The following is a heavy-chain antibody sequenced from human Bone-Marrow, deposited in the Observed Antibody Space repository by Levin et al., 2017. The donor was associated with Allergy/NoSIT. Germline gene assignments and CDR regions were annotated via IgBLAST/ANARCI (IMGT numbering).Heavy chain of an antibody. CDR3: ASRIAAPGGLDV. V-gene: IGHV3-21*01. Sequence: PSETLSLTCAISGITSNNYTLTWVRQAPGKGLEWVSSIRSTGAYMHYADSVKGRFTISRDNAKKLLFLQMSSLRAEDTAMYYCASRIAAPGGLDVWGQGTTVTVSS. CDR2: IRSTGAYM. J-gene: IGHJ6*02. CDR1: GITSNNYT. D-gene: IGHD6-25*01.